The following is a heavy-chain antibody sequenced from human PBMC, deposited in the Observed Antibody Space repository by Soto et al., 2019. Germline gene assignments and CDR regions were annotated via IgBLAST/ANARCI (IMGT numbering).Heavy chain of an antibody. CDR3: ARKGYCSSTSCYGGYYYYYGMDV. Sequence: ASVKVSWKASGYTFTSYYMHWVRQASGQGLEWMGIINPSGGSTSYAQKFQGRVTMTRDTSTSTVYMELSSLRSEDTAVYYCARKGYCSSTSCYGGYYYYYGMDVWGQGTTVTVSS. D-gene: IGHD2-2*01. CDR2: INPSGGST. J-gene: IGHJ6*02. V-gene: IGHV1-46*01. CDR1: GYTFTSYY.